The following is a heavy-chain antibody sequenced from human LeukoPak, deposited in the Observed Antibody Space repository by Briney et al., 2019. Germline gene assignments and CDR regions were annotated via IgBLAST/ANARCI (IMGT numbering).Heavy chain of an antibody. CDR3: ARGRIAVAGTKNYFDY. J-gene: IGHJ4*02. Sequence: KPSETLSLTCTVSGGSVSSGSYYWSWIRQPPGKGLEWIGYIYYSGSTNYNPPLKSRVTISVDTSKNQFSLKLSSVTAADTAVYYCARGRIAVAGTKNYFDYWGQGTLVTVSS. V-gene: IGHV4-61*01. D-gene: IGHD6-19*01. CDR1: GGSVSSGSYY. CDR2: IYYSGST.